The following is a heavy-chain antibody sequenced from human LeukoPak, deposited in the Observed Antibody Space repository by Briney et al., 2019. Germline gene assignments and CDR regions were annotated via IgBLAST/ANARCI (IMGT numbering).Heavy chain of an antibody. CDR1: GDSFSSHY. J-gene: IGHJ3*02. CDR2: ISHIGRT. CDR3: ARDLVTVTKGFDI. Sequence: SETLSLTCAVSGDSFSSHYWTWIQQSPGTGLEWIGYISHIGRTNYNPSLKSRVTISIDTSKNQFSLKLRSVTAADTAVYYCARDLVTVTKGFDIWGQGTMVSASS. V-gene: IGHV4-59*11. D-gene: IGHD4-17*01.